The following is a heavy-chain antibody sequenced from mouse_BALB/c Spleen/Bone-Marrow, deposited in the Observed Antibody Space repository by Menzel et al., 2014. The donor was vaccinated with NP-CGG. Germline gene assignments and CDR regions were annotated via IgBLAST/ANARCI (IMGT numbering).Heavy chain of an antibody. CDR3: ARRALDAMDY. Sequence: VQRVESGAELAKPGASVKMSCKASGYTFTSYWMYWIKQRPGQGLEWIGYINPSTGYTEYNQKFKDKAILTVDKSSSTAYMQLSSLTSEDSAVYYCARRALDAMDYWGQGTSVTVSS. CDR1: GYTFTSYW. D-gene: IGHD2-10*02. J-gene: IGHJ4*01. V-gene: IGHV1-7*01. CDR2: INPSTGYT.